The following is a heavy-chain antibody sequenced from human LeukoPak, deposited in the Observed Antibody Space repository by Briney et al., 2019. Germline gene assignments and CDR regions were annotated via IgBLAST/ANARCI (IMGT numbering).Heavy chain of an antibody. Sequence: PSETLSLTCTVSGGSISSSSYYWGWLRQPPGKGLEWIGSIYYSGSTYYNPSLKSRVTISVDTSKNQFSLKLSSVTAADTAVYYCARGSWAAAGIAPPDYWGQGTLVTVSS. CDR3: ARGSWAAAGIAPPDY. D-gene: IGHD6-13*01. CDR2: IYYSGST. J-gene: IGHJ4*02. V-gene: IGHV4-39*07. CDR1: GGSISSSSYY.